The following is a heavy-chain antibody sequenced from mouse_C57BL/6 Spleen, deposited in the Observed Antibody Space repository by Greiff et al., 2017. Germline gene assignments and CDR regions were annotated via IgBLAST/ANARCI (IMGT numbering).Heavy chain of an antibody. D-gene: IGHD1-1*01. V-gene: IGHV7-3*01. CDR3: ARPTTVVAHWYFDV. CDR1: GFTFTDYY. Sequence: EVKLMESGGGLVQPGGSLSLSCAASGFTFTDYYMSWVRQPPGKALEWLGFIRNKANGYTTEYSASVKGRFTISRDNSQSILYLQMNALRAEDSATYYCARPTTVVAHWYFDVWGTGTTVTVSS. CDR2: IRNKANGYTT. J-gene: IGHJ1*03.